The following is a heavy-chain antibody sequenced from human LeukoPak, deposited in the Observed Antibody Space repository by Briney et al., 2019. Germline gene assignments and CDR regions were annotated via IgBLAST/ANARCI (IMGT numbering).Heavy chain of an antibody. CDR1: GYSFTSYW. D-gene: IGHD2-2*01. V-gene: IGHV5-51*01. CDR3: ARLLHCSSTSCYRFTSNWFDP. Sequence: GESLKSSCKGSGYSFTSYWIGWVRQMPGKGLEWMGIIYPGDSDTRYSPSFQGQVTISADKSISTAYLQWSSLKASDTAMYYCARLLHCSSTSCYRFTSNWFDPWGQGTLVTVSS. J-gene: IGHJ5*02. CDR2: IYPGDSDT.